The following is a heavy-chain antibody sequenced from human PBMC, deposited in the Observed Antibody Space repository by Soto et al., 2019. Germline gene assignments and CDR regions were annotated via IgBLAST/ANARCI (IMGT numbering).Heavy chain of an antibody. V-gene: IGHV3-33*01. Sequence: QVQLVESGGGVVQPGRSLRLSCAASGFTFSSYGMHWVRQAPGKGLEWVAVIWYDGSNKYYEDSVKGRFTIYRDNSKNTLYLQMNSLRAEDTAVYYCARGGYGDYQSVGYGMDVWGQGTTVTVSS. CDR1: GFTFSSYG. CDR2: IWYDGSNK. J-gene: IGHJ6*02. D-gene: IGHD4-17*01. CDR3: ARGGYGDYQSVGYGMDV.